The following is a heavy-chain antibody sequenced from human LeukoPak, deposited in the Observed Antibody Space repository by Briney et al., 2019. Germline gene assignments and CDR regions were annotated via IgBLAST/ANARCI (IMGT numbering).Heavy chain of an antibody. CDR1: GGSFSGYY. V-gene: IGHV4-38-2*02. J-gene: IGHJ5*02. D-gene: IGHD5-18*01. CDR3: ARDSYDVDTAMVRGFDP. Sequence: SETLSLTCVVYGGSFSGYYWAWIRQPPGKGREWIGSIYHSGSTYYNPSLKSRVTISVDTSKNQFSLKLSSVTAADTAVYYCARDSYDVDTAMVRGFDPWGQGTLVTVSS. CDR2: IYHSGST.